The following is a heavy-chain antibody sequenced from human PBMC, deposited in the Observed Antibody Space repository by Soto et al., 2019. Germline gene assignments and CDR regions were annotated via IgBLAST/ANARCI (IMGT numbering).Heavy chain of an antibody. D-gene: IGHD2-2*01. CDR2: IYYSGST. J-gene: IGHJ5*02. CDR1: GGSINSGDYY. Sequence: TLSLTCTVSGGSINSGDYYWSWIRQHPGKGLEWIGYIYYSGSTYYNPSLKSRVTISVDTSKNQFSLKLSSVTAADTAVYYCARVVPAAITWFDPSGQGTLVTVSS. V-gene: IGHV4-31*03. CDR3: ARVVPAAITWFDP.